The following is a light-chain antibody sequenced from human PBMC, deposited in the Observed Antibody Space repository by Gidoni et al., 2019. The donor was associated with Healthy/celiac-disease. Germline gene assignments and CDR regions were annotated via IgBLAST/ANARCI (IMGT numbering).Light chain of an antibody. J-gene: IGKJ1*01. CDR1: LSVSSSY. Sequence: VLTQSPGTLSLSPVERATPSCRASLSVSSSYLAWYQQKPGQAPRLLIYGASSMATGIPDRFSGSGSGTDFTLTISRLEPEDFAVYYCQQYGSSPGTFGQXTKVEIK. CDR3: QQYGSSPGT. V-gene: IGKV3-20*01. CDR2: GAS.